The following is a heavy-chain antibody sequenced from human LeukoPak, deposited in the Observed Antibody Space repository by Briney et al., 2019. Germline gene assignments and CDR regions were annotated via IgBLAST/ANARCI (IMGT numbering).Heavy chain of an antibody. CDR2: ISYDGSNK. J-gene: IGHJ4*02. CDR3: ARNRYSGSYYPSGY. V-gene: IGHV3-30-3*01. D-gene: IGHD1-26*01. CDR1: GFTFSSYA. Sequence: LPGGSLRLSCAASGFTFSSYAMHWVRQAPGKGLEWVAVISYDGSNKYYADSVKGRFTISRDNSKNTLYLQMNSLRAEDTAVYYCARNRYSGSYYPSGYWGQGTLVTVSS.